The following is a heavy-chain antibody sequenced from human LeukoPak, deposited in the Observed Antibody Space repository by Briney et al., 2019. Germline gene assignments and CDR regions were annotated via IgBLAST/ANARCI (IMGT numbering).Heavy chain of an antibody. D-gene: IGHD3-16*01. CDR2: IGTTRSI. J-gene: IGHJ5*02. Sequence: GGSLRLSCEASGFTLRSFSMNWVRQAPGKGLEWVSYIGTTRSISYSDSVKGRLTVSRDNDKNSLYLDMNSLRVEDTAVYYCARDPSWGKVDHWGQGTLVTVSS. CDR1: GFTLRSFS. CDR3: ARDPSWGKVDH. V-gene: IGHV3-48*01.